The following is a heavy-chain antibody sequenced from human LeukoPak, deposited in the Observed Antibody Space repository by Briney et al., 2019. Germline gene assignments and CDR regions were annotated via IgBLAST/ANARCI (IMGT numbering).Heavy chain of an antibody. CDR1: GGSFSGYY. J-gene: IGHJ4*02. Sequence: SETPSLTCAVYGGSFSGYYWSWIRQPPGKGLEWIGEINHSGSTNYNPSLKSRVTISVDTSKNQFSLKLSSVTAADTAVYYCARGNGDIVVVVAGQYYFDYWGQGTLVTVSS. CDR2: INHSGST. CDR3: ARGNGDIVVVVAGQYYFDY. V-gene: IGHV4-34*01. D-gene: IGHD2-15*01.